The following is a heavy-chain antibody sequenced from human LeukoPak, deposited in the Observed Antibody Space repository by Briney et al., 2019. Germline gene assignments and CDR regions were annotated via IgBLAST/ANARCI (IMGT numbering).Heavy chain of an antibody. V-gene: IGHV4-39*07. Sequence: SETLSLTCTVSGDSISGSSFWWSWIRRPPGQGLEWIANIYYTGTTNYNPSLESRVAISVDTSTNQFSLKLSFVTAADTAVYYCARAGYSSGWSLDYWGQGTLVTVSS. CDR1: GDSISGSSFW. J-gene: IGHJ4*02. CDR3: ARAGYSSGWSLDY. D-gene: IGHD6-19*01. CDR2: IYYTGTT.